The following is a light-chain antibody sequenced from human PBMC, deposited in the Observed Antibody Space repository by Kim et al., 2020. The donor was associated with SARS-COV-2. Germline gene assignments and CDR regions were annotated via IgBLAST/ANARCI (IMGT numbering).Light chain of an antibody. J-gene: IGKJ2*01. CDR1: QDISNY. V-gene: IGKV1-33*01. Sequence: DIQMTQSPSSLSASVGDRVTITCQASQDISNYLNWYQQKSGKAPKLLIYDASNLETGVPSRFSGSGFGTDFTFTISSLQPEDIATYYCQQYDNLPPMYTFGPGTKLAIK. CDR2: DAS. CDR3: QQYDNLPPMYT.